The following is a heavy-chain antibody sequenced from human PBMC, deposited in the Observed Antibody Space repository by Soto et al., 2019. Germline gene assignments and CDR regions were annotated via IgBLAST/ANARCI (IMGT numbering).Heavy chain of an antibody. CDR2: ISGSGGST. D-gene: IGHD3-10*01. CDR1: GFTFSSYA. Sequence: GGSLRLSCAASGFTFSSYAMSWVRQAPGKGLEWVSAISGSGGSTYYADSVKGRFTISRDNSKNTLYLQMNSLRAEDTAVYYCAKDLVFGMVRGPTDFDYSGQGTLVTVSS. V-gene: IGHV3-23*01. CDR3: AKDLVFGMVRGPTDFDY. J-gene: IGHJ4*02.